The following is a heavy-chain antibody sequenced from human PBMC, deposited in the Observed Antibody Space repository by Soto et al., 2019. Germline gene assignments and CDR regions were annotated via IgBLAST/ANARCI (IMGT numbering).Heavy chain of an antibody. V-gene: IGHV1-18*01. Sequence: GASVKVSCKASGYTFTSYGISWVRQAPGQGLEWMGWISAYNGNTNYAQKLQGRVTMTTDTSTSTAYMELRSLRSDDTAVYYCARDRPIITIFGVVIRPLWFDPWGQGTLVTVSS. CDR3: ARDRPIITIFGVVIRPLWFDP. CDR1: GYTFTSYG. D-gene: IGHD3-3*01. J-gene: IGHJ5*02. CDR2: ISAYNGNT.